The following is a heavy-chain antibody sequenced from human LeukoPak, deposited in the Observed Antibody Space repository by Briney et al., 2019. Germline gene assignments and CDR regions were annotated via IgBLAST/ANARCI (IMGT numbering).Heavy chain of an antibody. CDR1: GGSFSGYY. Sequence: SETLSLTCAVYGGSFSGYYWSLIRQPPGKGLEWIGEINHSGSTNYNPSLKSRVTISVDTSKNQFSLKLSSVTAADTAVYYCVGGGSSWFETFDYWGQGTLVTVSS. D-gene: IGHD6-13*01. V-gene: IGHV4-34*01. J-gene: IGHJ4*02. CDR3: VGGGSSWFETFDY. CDR2: INHSGST.